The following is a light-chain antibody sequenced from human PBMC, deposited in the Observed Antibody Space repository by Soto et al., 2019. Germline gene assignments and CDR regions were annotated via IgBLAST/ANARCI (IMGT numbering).Light chain of an antibody. CDR1: QSIANF. CDR2: DAS. J-gene: IGKJ4*01. Sequence: DVQMTQSPSSLSASVGDRVIITCKANQSIANFLNWVQHKPGQAPKRLISDASHLELGVSSRFSGSRSGTDFVLEISNLQSEDVATYFCQQYEDLPLTFGGGTKVDI. V-gene: IGKV1-33*01. CDR3: QQYEDLPLT.